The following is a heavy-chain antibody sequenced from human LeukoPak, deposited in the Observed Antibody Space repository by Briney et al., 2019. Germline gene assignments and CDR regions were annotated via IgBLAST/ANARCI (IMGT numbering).Heavy chain of an antibody. D-gene: IGHD1-7*01. CDR3: ARDDPTGTTGGFDY. CDR1: GFTVSSNY. Sequence: PGGSLRLSCAASGFTVSSNYMSWVRQAPGKGLEWVSVIYSGGSTYYADSVKGRFTISRDNSKNTLYLQMNSLRAEDTAVYYCARDDPTGTTGGFDYWGQGTLVTVSS. CDR2: IYSGGST. J-gene: IGHJ4*02. V-gene: IGHV3-53*01.